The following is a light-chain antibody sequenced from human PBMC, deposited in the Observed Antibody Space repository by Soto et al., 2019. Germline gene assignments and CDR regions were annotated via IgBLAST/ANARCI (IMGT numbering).Light chain of an antibody. Sequence: QSVLTQPASESGSPGQSITIPCTGTSSDVGGYNLVSWYQQHPGKAPKLMIYEVSNRPSGVSNRFSGSKSGNTASLTISGLQAEDEADYFCSSYSSSSTFYVFGTGTKVPS. CDR1: SSDVGGYNL. J-gene: IGLJ1*01. V-gene: IGLV2-14*01. CDR2: EVS. CDR3: SSYSSSSTFYV.